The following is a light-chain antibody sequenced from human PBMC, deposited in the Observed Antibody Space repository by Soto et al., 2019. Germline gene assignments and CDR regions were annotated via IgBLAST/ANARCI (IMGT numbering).Light chain of an antibody. CDR1: SSDVSAYNY. CDR2: EVS. V-gene: IGLV2-14*01. CDR3: SSYTGSNFWV. J-gene: IGLJ3*02. Sequence: QSALTQPASVSGSPGQSITISCTGTSSDVSAYNYVSWYQQHPGKAPKLMIYEVSNRPSGISNRFSGSKSGNTASLTISGHQAEEEADYYCSSYTGSNFWVFGEGTKLTVL.